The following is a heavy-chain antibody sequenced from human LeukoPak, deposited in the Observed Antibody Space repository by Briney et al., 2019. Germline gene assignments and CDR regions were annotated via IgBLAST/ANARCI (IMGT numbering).Heavy chain of an antibody. CDR2: ISSSSSYI. V-gene: IGHV3-11*06. CDR3: ARDPQTETYFDY. CDR1: GFTFSDYY. D-gene: IGHD2-21*02. Sequence: PGGPLRLSCAASGFTFSDYYMSWIRQAPGKGLEWVSYISSSSSYIDYADSVKGRFTISRDNAQNSLYLQMNSLRAEDTAVYYCARDPQTETYFDYWGQGTLVSVSS. J-gene: IGHJ4*02.